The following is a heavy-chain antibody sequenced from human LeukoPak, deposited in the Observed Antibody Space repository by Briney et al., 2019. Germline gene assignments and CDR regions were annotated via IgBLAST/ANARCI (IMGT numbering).Heavy chain of an antibody. CDR1: GFTFSNYA. CDR2: FSGSGGST. CDR3: AKVPSGYDSISMYYFDY. Sequence: GGSLRLSCAAAGFTFSNYAMSWVRQAPGKGLERVSTFSGSGGSTYYADSVKGRFTISRDNSKNTLYLQMNSLRAEDTAVYYCAKVPSGYDSISMYYFDYWGQGTLVTVSS. D-gene: IGHD5-12*01. V-gene: IGHV3-23*01. J-gene: IGHJ4*02.